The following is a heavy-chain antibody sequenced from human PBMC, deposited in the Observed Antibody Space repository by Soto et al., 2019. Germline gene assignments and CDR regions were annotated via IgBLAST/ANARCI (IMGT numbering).Heavy chain of an antibody. V-gene: IGHV1-46*01. Sequence: GASVKVSCKASGYTFTSYYMHWVRQAPGQGLEWMGIINPSGGSTSYAQKFQGRVTMTRDTSTSTVYMELSSLRSEDTAVYYCARDIRIAAAGDGAFDIWGQGTMVTVSS. CDR1: GYTFTSYY. J-gene: IGHJ3*02. CDR3: ARDIRIAAAGDGAFDI. CDR2: INPSGGST. D-gene: IGHD6-13*01.